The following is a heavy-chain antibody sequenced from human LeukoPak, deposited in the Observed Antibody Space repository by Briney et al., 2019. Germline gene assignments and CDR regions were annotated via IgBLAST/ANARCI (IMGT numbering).Heavy chain of an antibody. V-gene: IGHV3-7*01. CDR1: GFTFSIYW. CDR3: ARGHRAWSY. J-gene: IGHJ4*02. Sequence: GGSLRLSCAASGFTFSIYWMSWVRQAPGKGLEWVANIKQDGSEKYYVDSVKGRFTISRDNAKNSLYLQMNSLRVDDTAVYYCARGHRAWSYWGQGTLVTVSS. D-gene: IGHD3-3*01. CDR2: IKQDGSEK.